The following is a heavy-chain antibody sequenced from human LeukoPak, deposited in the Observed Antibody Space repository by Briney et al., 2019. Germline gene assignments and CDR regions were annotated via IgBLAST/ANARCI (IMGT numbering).Heavy chain of an antibody. J-gene: IGHJ6*02. CDR2: ISAYNGNT. D-gene: IGHD6-19*01. V-gene: IGHV1-18*01. Sequence: ASVKVSCKASVYTFTSYGISWVRQAPGQGLEWMGWISAYNGNTNYAQKLQGRVTMTTDTSTSTAYMELRSLRSDDTAVYYCARSPFPGIAVAGPSGYYGMDVWGQGTTVTVSS. CDR3: ARSPFPGIAVAGPSGYYGMDV. CDR1: VYTFTSYG.